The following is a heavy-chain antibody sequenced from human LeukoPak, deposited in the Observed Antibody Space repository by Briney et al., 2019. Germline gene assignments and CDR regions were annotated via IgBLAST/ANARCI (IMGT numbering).Heavy chain of an antibody. V-gene: IGHV4-59*12. Sequence: PSETLSLTCTVSGGSISSYYWSWIRQPPGKGLEWIGYIYYSGSTNYNPSLKSRVTISVDTSKNQFSLKLSSMTAADTAVYYCARGRSKRTWIQLWPPTERGYYFDYWGQGTLVTVSS. J-gene: IGHJ4*02. CDR2: IYYSGST. D-gene: IGHD5-18*01. CDR1: GGSISSYY. CDR3: ARGRSKRTWIQLWPPTERGYYFDY.